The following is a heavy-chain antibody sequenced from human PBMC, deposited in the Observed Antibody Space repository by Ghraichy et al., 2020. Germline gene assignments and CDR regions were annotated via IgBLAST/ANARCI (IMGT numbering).Heavy chain of an antibody. V-gene: IGHV1-58*01. J-gene: IGHJ4*02. CDR1: GFTFTSSA. CDR3: AAGYDILTGPCRY. CDR2: IVVGSGNT. Sequence: SVKVSCKASGFTFTSSAVQWVRQARGQRLEWIGWIVVGSGNTNYAQKFQERVSITRDMSTSTAYMELSSLRSEDTAVYYCAAGYDILTGPCRYWGQGTLVTVSS. D-gene: IGHD3-9*01.